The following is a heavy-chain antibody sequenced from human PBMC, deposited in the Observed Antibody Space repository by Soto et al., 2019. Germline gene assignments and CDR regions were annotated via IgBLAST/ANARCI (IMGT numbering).Heavy chain of an antibody. Sequence: PSETLSLTCSVSGGSISSYYCSWSRQPPGKGLEWIGYIYYSGSTNYNPSLKSRVTISVDTSKNQFSLKLSSVTAADTAVYYCARKGLYCSGGSCYEYYDYWGQGTLVTVSS. J-gene: IGHJ4*02. CDR2: IYYSGST. D-gene: IGHD2-15*01. CDR1: GGSISSYY. V-gene: IGHV4-59*01. CDR3: ARKGLYCSGGSCYEYYDY.